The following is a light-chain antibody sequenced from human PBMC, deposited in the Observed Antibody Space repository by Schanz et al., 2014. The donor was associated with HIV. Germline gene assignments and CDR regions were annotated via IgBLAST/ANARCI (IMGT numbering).Light chain of an antibody. CDR2: DVS. CDR3: SSYRSGSPLWV. J-gene: IGLJ3*02. Sequence: QSALTQPASVSGSPGQSITISCSGTSRDIGGHDYVSWYQQHPGKVPKLMIYDVSNRPSGVSNRFSGSKSGNTASLTISGLQAEDEADYYCSSYRSGSPLWVFGGGTKLTVL. CDR1: SRDIGGHDY. V-gene: IGLV2-14*03.